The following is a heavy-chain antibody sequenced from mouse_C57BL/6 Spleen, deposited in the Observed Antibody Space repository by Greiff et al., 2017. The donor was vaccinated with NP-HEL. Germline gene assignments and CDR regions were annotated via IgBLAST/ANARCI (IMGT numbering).Heavy chain of an antibody. D-gene: IGHD3-2*02. CDR3: ARAAQATDAMDY. CDR2: IYPGDGDT. CDR1: GYAFGSSW. Sequence: QVHVKQSGPELVKPGASVKLSCKASGYAFGSSWMNWVKQRPGKGLEWIGRIYPGDGDTNYNGKFKGNATLTADKSYSTTYMQLSSLTSEYSAVDFCARAAQATDAMDYWGQGTSVTVSS. J-gene: IGHJ4*01. V-gene: IGHV1-82*01.